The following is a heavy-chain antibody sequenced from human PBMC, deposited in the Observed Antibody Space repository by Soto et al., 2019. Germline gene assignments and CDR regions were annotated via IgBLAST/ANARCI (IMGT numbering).Heavy chain of an antibody. Sequence: SETLSLTCAVYGGSFSGYYWSWIRQPPGKGLEWIGEINHSGSTNYNPSLKSRVTISVDTSKNQFSLKLSSATAADTAVYYCARHLISTRYFDDWGQGTLVTVSS. CDR1: GGSFSGYY. J-gene: IGHJ4*02. V-gene: IGHV4-34*01. CDR3: ARHLISTRYFDD. CDR2: INHSGST.